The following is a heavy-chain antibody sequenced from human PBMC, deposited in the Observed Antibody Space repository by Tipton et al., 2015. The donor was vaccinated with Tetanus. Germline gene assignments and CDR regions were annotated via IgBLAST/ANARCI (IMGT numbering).Heavy chain of an antibody. V-gene: IGHV4-31*11. D-gene: IGHD3-10*01. J-gene: IGHJ4*02. CDR1: GGSISSGDYF. CDR3: AGGIWFGPGPKFYFDS. Sequence: GLVKPSETLSLICAVSGGSISSGDYFWSWIRQLPGKGLECLGNFHHSGSTYYDPSLKSRVTISTDTSKNQFSLRLSSVTAADTAVYYCAGGIWFGPGPKFYFDSWPQGTLVAVS. CDR2: FHHSGST.